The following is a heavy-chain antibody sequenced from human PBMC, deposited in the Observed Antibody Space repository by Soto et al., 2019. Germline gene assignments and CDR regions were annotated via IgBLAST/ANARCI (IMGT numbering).Heavy chain of an antibody. V-gene: IGHV4-31*03. CDR1: GGSISSVGNY. Sequence: QVQLQESGPGLVKPSQTLSLTCTVSGGSISSVGNYWSWIRQHPGKGLEYIGYIYYSWSTYYNPSPKRRVTRSVDTSKNQFSRMLSSVTAADTAVYYCARDTGITGGYFDYWGQGTLVTVSS. CDR2: IYYSWST. D-gene: IGHD1-20*01. CDR3: ARDTGITGGYFDY. J-gene: IGHJ4*02.